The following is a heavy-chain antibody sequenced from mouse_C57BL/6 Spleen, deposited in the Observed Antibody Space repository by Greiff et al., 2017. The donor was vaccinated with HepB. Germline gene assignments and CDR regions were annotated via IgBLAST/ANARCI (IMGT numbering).Heavy chain of an antibody. CDR3: TGAGYWFAY. CDR2: IRLKSDNYAT. Sequence: VVESGGGLVQPGGSMKLSCVASGFTFSNYWMNWVRQSPEKGLEWVAQIRLKSDNYATHYAESVKGRFTISRDDSKSSVYLQMNNLRAEDTGIYYCTGAGYWFAYWGQGTLVTVSA. CDR1: GFTFSNYW. V-gene: IGHV6-3*01. J-gene: IGHJ3*01.